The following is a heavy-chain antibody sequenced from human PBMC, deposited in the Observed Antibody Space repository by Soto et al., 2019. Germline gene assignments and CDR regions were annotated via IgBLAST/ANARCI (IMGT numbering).Heavy chain of an antibody. J-gene: IGHJ4*02. CDR2: TRKKTNSYST. D-gene: IGHD5-12*01. Sequence: GGSLRLSCAASGFTFSDRYMDWVRQAPGKGLEWVGRTRKKTNSYSTEYAASVKGRFTISRDDSKNSLYLQMNSLKTEDAAVYYCTKVGSGFNYDDWGQGTLVTVSS. CDR3: TKVGSGFNYDD. V-gene: IGHV3-72*01. CDR1: GFTFSDRY.